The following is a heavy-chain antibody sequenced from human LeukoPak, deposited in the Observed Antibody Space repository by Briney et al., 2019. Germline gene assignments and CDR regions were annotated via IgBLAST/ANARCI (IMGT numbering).Heavy chain of an antibody. J-gene: IGHJ4*02. V-gene: IGHV4-34*01. CDR1: GGSFSGYY. D-gene: IGHD6-13*01. CDR2: TNHSGST. Sequence: SETLSLTCAVYGGSFSGYYWSWIRQPPGKGLEWIGETNHSGSTNYNPSLKSRVTISVDTSKNQFSLKLSSVTAADTAVYYCARGWEAAAGNTYYFDYWGQGTLVTVSS. CDR3: ARGWEAAAGNTYYFDY.